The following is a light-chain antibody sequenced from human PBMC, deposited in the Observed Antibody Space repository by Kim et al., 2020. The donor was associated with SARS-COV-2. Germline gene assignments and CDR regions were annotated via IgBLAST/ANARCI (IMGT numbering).Light chain of an antibody. J-gene: IGKJ2*01. CDR1: QSIDNW. CDR3: QQYNSYHT. Sequence: LSASVRDRVTITCRASQSIDNWLAWYQQKPGKAPKLLIYKASSLESGVPSRFSGSGSGTEFTLTISSLQPDDFATYYCQQYNSYHTFGQGTKLEI. CDR2: KAS. V-gene: IGKV1-5*03.